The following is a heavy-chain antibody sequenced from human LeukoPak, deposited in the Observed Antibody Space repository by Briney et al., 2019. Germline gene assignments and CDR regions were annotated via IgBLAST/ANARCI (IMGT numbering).Heavy chain of an antibody. CDR2: INHSGST. V-gene: IGHV4-34*01. J-gene: IGHJ4*02. D-gene: IGHD6-13*01. Sequence: PSETLSLTCAVYGGSFSGYYWSWIRQPPGKGLEWIGEINHSGSTNYNPSLKSRVTISVDTSKNQFSLKLSSVTAADTAVYYCARGLLAAAGYFDYWGQGTLVTVSS. CDR3: ARGLLAAAGYFDY. CDR1: GGSFSGYY.